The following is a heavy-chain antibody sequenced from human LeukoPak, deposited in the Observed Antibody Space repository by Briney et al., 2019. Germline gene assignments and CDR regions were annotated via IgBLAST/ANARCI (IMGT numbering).Heavy chain of an antibody. CDR2: ISGSGGST. D-gene: IGHD5-18*01. CDR1: GFTFSSYA. Sequence: GGSLRLSCAASGFTFSSYAMSWVRQAPGKGLEWVSAISGSGGSTYYADSVKGPFTISRDNSKNTLYLQMNSLRAEDTAVYYCANPGYSYGYEFDYWGQGTLVTVSS. CDR3: ANPGYSYGYEFDY. J-gene: IGHJ4*02. V-gene: IGHV3-23*01.